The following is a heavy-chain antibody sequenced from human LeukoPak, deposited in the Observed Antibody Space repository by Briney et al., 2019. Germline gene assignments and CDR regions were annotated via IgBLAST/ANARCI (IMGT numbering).Heavy chain of an antibody. CDR1: GYTFPSFG. D-gene: IGHD3-9*01. CDR2: ISAYNGNT. V-gene: IGHV1-18*01. J-gene: IGHJ4*02. CDR3: ARDYDILTGYYSTVGEFDY. Sequence: GASVKVSCKASGYTFPSFGISWVRQAPGQGLEWMGWISAYNGNTNYAQELQGRVTMTTDTSTSTAYMELRSLRSDDTAVYYCARDYDILTGYYSTVGEFDYWGQGTLVTVSS.